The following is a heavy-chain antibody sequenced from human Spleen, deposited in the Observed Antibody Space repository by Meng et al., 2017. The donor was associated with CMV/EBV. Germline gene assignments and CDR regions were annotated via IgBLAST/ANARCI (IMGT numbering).Heavy chain of an antibody. CDR2: ISPHGGGT. V-gene: IGHV1-2*02. J-gene: IGHJ4*02. Sequence: CKASGYTFSGYHLRWVRQAPGQGLEWMGWISPHGGGTKYSQRFQGRVTMTTDTSISTAYMELTRLRSDDTAIYYCARPYYGSGSFEHWGQGTLVTVSS. D-gene: IGHD3-10*01. CDR1: GYTFSGYH. CDR3: ARPYYGSGSFEH.